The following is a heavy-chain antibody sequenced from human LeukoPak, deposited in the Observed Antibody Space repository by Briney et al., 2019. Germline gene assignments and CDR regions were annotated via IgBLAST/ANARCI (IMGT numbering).Heavy chain of an antibody. CDR2: IKQDGSEK. D-gene: IGHD6-13*01. CDR1: GFTFSSYW. CDR3: ARGLVLVPIYNWFDP. J-gene: IGHJ5*02. Sequence: GGSLRLSCAASGFTFSSYWMSWVRQAPGKGLEWVANIKQDGSEKYYADSVKGRFTISRDNSKNTLYLQMNSLRAEDTAVYYCARGLVLVPIYNWFDPWGQGTLVTVSS. V-gene: IGHV3-7*01.